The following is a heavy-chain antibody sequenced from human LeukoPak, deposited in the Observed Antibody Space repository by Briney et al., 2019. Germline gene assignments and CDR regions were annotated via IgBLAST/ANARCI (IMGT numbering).Heavy chain of an antibody. CDR1: GYTFTSYG. Sequence: GASVKVSCKASGYTFTSYGISWVRQAPGQGLEWMGWISAYNGNTNYAQKLQGRVTMTTDTSTSTAYMELSSLRSEDTAVYYCASNYYGSGSANYWGQGTLVTVSS. J-gene: IGHJ4*02. CDR2: ISAYNGNT. CDR3: ASNYYGSGSANY. D-gene: IGHD3-10*01. V-gene: IGHV1-18*01.